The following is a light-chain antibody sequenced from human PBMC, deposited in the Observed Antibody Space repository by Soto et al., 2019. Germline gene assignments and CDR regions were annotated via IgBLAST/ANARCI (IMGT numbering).Light chain of an antibody. J-gene: IGKJ1*01. V-gene: IGKV1-39*01. Sequence: DIQMTQSPSSLSASVGDRVTITCRASQSIDSHLNWYQQKPGKAPELLIYAASNLQSGVPSRFGGSGSGTDFTLTISSLHPEDFATYYCQHSYTTPPTFGQGTKVESK. CDR2: AAS. CDR1: QSIDSH. CDR3: QHSYTTPPT.